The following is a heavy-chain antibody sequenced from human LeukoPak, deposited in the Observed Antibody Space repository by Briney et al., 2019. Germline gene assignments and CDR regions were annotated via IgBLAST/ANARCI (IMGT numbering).Heavy chain of an antibody. J-gene: IGHJ4*02. D-gene: IGHD3-10*01. V-gene: IGHV4-61*02. CDR2: IYTSGST. CDR1: GGSISSGSYY. Sequence: SQTLSLTCTVSGGSISSGSYYWSWIRQPAGKGLEWIGRIYTSGSTNYNPSLKSRVTISVGTSKNQFSLKLSSVTAADTAVYYCARGEENYGSGSYGPLDYWGQGTLVTVSS. CDR3: ARGEENYGSGSYGPLDY.